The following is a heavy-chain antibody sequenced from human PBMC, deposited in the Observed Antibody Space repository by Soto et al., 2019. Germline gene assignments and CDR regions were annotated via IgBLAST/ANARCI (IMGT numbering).Heavy chain of an antibody. V-gene: IGHV2-70*01. J-gene: IGHJ5*02. CDR2: IDWDDDK. CDR3: ARIGITMIVVVITYNWFDP. D-gene: IGHD3-22*01. Sequence: SGPTLVNPTQTLTLTCTFSGFSLSTSGMCVSWIRQPPGKALEWLALIDWDDDKYYSTSLKTRLTISKDTSKNQVVLTMTNMDPVDTATYYCARIGITMIVVVITYNWFDPWGQGTLATVSS. CDR1: GFSLSTSGMC.